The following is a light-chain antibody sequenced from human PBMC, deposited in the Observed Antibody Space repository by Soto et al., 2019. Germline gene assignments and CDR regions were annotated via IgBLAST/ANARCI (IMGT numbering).Light chain of an antibody. Sequence: QSVLTQPPSVSAAPGQKVTISCSGTSSNIGSNYVSWYQHLPGTAPKLLIYDNNQSPSGVPDRFSGSQSATSATLDITGLQTGDEADYYCGTWDSGLSAVFGGGTKLTVL. CDR3: GTWDSGLSAV. J-gene: IGLJ2*01. CDR2: DNN. CDR1: SSNIGSNY. V-gene: IGLV1-51*01.